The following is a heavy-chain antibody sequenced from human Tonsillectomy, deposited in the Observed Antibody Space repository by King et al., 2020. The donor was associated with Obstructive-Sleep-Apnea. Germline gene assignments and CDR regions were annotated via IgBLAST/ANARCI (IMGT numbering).Heavy chain of an antibody. D-gene: IGHD3-9*01. Sequence: VQLVQSGAEVKKPGESLKISCKGSGYSFTSYWIGWVRQMPGKGLEWMEIIYPGDSDTRYSPSFQGQVTISADKSISTAYLQWSSLKASDTAMYYCARLTLDILTGRGAFDIWGQGTMVTVSS. J-gene: IGHJ3*02. V-gene: IGHV5-51*01. CDR1: GYSFTSYW. CDR3: ARLTLDILTGRGAFDI. CDR2: IYPGDSDT.